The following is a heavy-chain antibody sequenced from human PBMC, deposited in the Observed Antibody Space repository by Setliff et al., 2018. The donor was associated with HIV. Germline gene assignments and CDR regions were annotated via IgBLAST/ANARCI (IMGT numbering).Heavy chain of an antibody. Sequence: GSLRLSCAASGFTFSSYEMNWVRQAPGKGLEWVSDISSSGSTIYYADSVKGRFTISRDNAKNSLYLQMNSLRAEDTAVYYCARVFLEWLLYRPDYVMDVWGQGTTVTVSS. J-gene: IGHJ6*02. CDR3: ARVFLEWLLYRPDYVMDV. CDR1: GFTFSSYE. V-gene: IGHV3-48*03. D-gene: IGHD3-3*01. CDR2: ISSSGSTI.